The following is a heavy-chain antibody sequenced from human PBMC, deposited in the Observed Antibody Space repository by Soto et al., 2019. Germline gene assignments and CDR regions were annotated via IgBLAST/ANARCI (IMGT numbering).Heavy chain of an antibody. CDR1: GFTFSSYG. CDR3: AKDIKVVTRYYYYGMDV. V-gene: IGHV3-30*18. Sequence: LRLSCAASGFTFSSYGMHWVRQAPGKGLEWVAVISYDGSNKYYADSVKGRFTISRDNSKNTLYLQMNSLRAEDTAVYYCAKDIKVVTRYYYYGMDVWGQGTTVTVSS. CDR2: ISYDGSNK. D-gene: IGHD2-15*01. J-gene: IGHJ6*02.